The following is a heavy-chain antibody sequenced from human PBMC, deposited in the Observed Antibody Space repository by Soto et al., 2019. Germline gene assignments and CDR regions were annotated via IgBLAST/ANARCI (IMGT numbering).Heavy chain of an antibody. CDR3: ARVGIVVVPAAPPVHWFDP. Sequence: QVQLVQSGAEVKKPGSSVKVSCKASGGTFSSYAISWVRQAPGQGLEWMGGIIPIFGTANYAQKFQGRVTITADESTSTASMELSSLRSEDTAVYYCARVGIVVVPAAPPVHWFDPWGQGTLVTVSS. V-gene: IGHV1-69*01. CDR1: GGTFSSYA. CDR2: IIPIFGTA. J-gene: IGHJ5*02. D-gene: IGHD2-2*01.